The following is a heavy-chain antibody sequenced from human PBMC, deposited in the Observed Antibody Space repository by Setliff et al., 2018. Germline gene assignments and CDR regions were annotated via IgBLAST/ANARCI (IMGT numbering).Heavy chain of an antibody. J-gene: IGHJ3*02. V-gene: IGHV1-24*01. D-gene: IGHD3-22*01. Sequence: ASVKVSCKVSGYTLTELSRHWVRQAPGKGLEWMGGFDPEDGETIYAQKFQGRVTMTEDTSTDTAYMELSSLRSEDTAVYYCATHSSLSSGYYDAFDTWGQGTMVTVSS. CDR1: GYTLTELS. CDR3: ATHSSLSSGYYDAFDT. CDR2: FDPEDGET.